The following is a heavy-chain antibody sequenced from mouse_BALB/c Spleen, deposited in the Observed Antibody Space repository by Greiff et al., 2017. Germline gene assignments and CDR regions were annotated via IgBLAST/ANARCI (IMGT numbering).Heavy chain of an antibody. V-gene: IGHV5-6-3*01. CDR2: INSNGGST. D-gene: IGHD2-2*01. Sequence: EVKLVESGGGLVQPGGSLKLSCAASGFTFSSYGMSWVRQTPDKRLELVATINSNGGSTYYPDSVKGRFTISRDNAKNTLYLQMSSLTSEDTAMYYCARVFGFLYAMDYWGQGTSVTVSS. CDR1: GFTFSSYG. J-gene: IGHJ4*01. CDR3: ARVFGFLYAMDY.